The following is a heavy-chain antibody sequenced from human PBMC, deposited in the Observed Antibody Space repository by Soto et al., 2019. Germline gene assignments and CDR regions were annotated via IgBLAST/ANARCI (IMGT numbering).Heavy chain of an antibody. CDR3: ARLDYDILTGYYYYYYMDV. D-gene: IGHD3-9*01. V-gene: IGHV3-7*01. CDR2: IKQDGSEK. Sequence: GVSLRLSFAASGFTFSSDGMSWVRQAPGKGLEWVANIKQDGSEKYYVDSVKGRFTISRDNAKNSLYLQMNSLRAEDTAVYYCARLDYDILTGYYYYYYMDVWGKGTTVTVSS. J-gene: IGHJ6*03. CDR1: GFTFSSDG.